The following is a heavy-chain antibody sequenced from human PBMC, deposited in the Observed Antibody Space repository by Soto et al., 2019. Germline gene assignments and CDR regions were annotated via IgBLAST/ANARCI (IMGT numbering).Heavy chain of an antibody. CDR2: INPKSGGT. Sequence: ASVKVSCKASGYAFTVYYMHWVRQAPGQGLEWMGWINPKSGGTMYPQKFQGRVTMTWDTSISTAYMALTRLRSDDTAVYYCARDLAKGGGSAGFDYWGQGTLVTVSS. CDR3: ARDLAKGGGSAGFDY. J-gene: IGHJ4*02. D-gene: IGHD1-26*01. V-gene: IGHV1-2*02. CDR1: GYAFTVYY.